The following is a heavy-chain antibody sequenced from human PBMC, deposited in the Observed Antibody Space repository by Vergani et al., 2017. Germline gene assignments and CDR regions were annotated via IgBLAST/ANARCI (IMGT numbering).Heavy chain of an antibody. Sequence: EVQLVESGGGLVQSGGSLRLSCAASGFVLSTYWMIWVRQAPGQGLEWVASIRQDGSEKYCVDSVKGRFTISRDNAKNSLYLQMNSLRAEDTAIYDCAGELVAGTKEIDCGSQGTLVTVPS. D-gene: IGHD6-19*01. J-gene: IGHJ4*02. V-gene: IGHV3-7*01. CDR1: GFVLSTYW. CDR2: IRQDGSEK. CDR3: AGELVAGTKEIDC.